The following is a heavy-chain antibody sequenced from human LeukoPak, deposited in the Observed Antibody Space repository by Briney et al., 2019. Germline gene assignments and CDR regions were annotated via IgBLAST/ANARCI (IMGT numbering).Heavy chain of an antibody. D-gene: IGHD3-22*01. V-gene: IGHV5-51*01. Sequence: ALSRQIASQGSAYSFTSYWTGWVRPVPGKGLEWMGFIYPGDSDARYSPSLQGQVSLSADTPLSTAYLQWSSLKASDTAMYYCARLRLYSGSSDAFDIWGQGKMVTVSS. CDR1: AYSFTSYW. CDR2: IYPGDSDA. CDR3: ARLRLYSGSSDAFDI. J-gene: IGHJ3*02.